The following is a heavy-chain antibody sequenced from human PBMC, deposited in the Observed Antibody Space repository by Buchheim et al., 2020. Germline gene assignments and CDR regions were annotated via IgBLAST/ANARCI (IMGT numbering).Heavy chain of an antibody. CDR2: IYYRVNT. D-gene: IGHD2-2*01. V-gene: IGHV4-31*03. CDR3: AGGPAAISGYSYYCMDV. CDR1: GGSISSGGYY. Sequence: QVQLQESGPRLVKPSQTLSLTCTVSGGSISSGGYYWSWIRQHPGKGLEWIGYIYYRVNTYYNPSLKSRVTLSVDTSKNQFSLKLGSGPAADTAVYYCAGGPAAISGYSYYCMDVWGQGTT. J-gene: IGHJ6*02.